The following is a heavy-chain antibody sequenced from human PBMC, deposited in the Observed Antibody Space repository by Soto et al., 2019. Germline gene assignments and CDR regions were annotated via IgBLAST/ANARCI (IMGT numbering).Heavy chain of an antibody. D-gene: IGHD6-13*01. J-gene: IGHJ4*02. CDR2: IYYSGST. CDR3: ARERSSSWYKGTFDY. V-gene: IGHV4-59*01. Sequence: SETLSLTCTVSGGSISSYYWSWIRQPPGKGLERIGYIYYSGSTNYNPSLKSRVTISVDTSKNQFSLKLSSVTAADTAVHYCARERSSSWYKGTFDYWGQVNLVTVGS. CDR1: GGSISSYY.